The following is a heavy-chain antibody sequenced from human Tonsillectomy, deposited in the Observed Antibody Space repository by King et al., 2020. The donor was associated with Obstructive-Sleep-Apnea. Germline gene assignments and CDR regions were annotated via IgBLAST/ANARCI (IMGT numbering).Heavy chain of an antibody. CDR3: ARGNILTSRDYYYVGMDV. J-gene: IGHJ6*02. CDR2: ISSSGSNI. V-gene: IGHV3-11*01. CDR1: GFTFSDYY. Sequence: VQLVESGGGLVKPGGSLRLSCAASGFTFSDYYMSWIRQAPGKGLEWVSYISSSGSNIYYADSVKGRFTISRDNAKNSLYLQMNSLRAEDTAVFYCARGNILTSRDYYYVGMDVWGQGTTVTVSS. D-gene: IGHD3-9*01.